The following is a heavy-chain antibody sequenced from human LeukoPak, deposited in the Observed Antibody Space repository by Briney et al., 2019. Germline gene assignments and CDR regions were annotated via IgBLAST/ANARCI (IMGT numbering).Heavy chain of an antibody. Sequence: PGRSLRLSCTASGLSLNDYAISWGPQVPGKGLGGVSASRSSDEGKRYTESVRGRFTISRDTSKNTVYLQMNRLRAEDAAVYYCARDDAWVGFQHWGQGTLVTVSS. J-gene: IGHJ1*01. V-gene: IGHV3-23*01. CDR2: SRSSDEGK. D-gene: IGHD1-26*01. CDR3: ARDDAWVGFQH. CDR1: GLSLNDYA.